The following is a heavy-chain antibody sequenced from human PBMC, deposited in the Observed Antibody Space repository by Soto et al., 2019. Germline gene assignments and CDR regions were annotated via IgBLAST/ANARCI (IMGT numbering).Heavy chain of an antibody. D-gene: IGHD3-22*01. Sequence: PSETLSLTCTVSGGSISSGGYYWSWIRQHPGKGLEWIGYIYYSGSTYYNPSLKSRVTISVDTSKNQFSLKLSSVTAADTAVYYFARSVDPRYYYDSSGHYYFDYWGQGTLVTVSS. J-gene: IGHJ4*02. V-gene: IGHV4-31*03. CDR1: GGSISSGGYY. CDR3: ARSVDPRYYYDSSGHYYFDY. CDR2: IYYSGST.